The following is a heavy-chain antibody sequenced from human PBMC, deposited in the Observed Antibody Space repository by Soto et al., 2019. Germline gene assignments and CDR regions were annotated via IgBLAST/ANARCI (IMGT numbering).Heavy chain of an antibody. CDR1: GFTFSSYA. V-gene: IGHV3-23*01. D-gene: IGHD3-10*01. J-gene: IGHJ3*02. CDR3: AKTRSNQITMVRGVIIKLAFDI. CDR2: ISGSGGST. Sequence: GGSLRLSCAASGFTFSSYAMSWVRQAPGKGLEWVSAISGSGGSTYYADSVKGRFTISRDNSKNTLYLQMNSLRAEDTAVYYCAKTRSNQITMVRGVIIKLAFDIWGQGTMVTVSS.